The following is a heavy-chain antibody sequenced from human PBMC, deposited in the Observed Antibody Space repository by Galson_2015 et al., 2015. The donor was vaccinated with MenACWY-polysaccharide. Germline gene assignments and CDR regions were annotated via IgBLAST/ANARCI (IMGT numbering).Heavy chain of an antibody. CDR3: VGDRGAPSSHWFDP. D-gene: IGHD3-10*01. Sequence: LRLSCAASGFTFSTYAMSWVRQAPGKGLEWISGISSDSGSTYYADSVKGRFTISRDNSKNTLYLQMNSLRAEDTAVYYCVGDRGAPSSHWFDPWGQGTLVTVSS. V-gene: IGHV3-23*01. CDR1: GFTFSTYA. J-gene: IGHJ5*02. CDR2: ISSDSGST.